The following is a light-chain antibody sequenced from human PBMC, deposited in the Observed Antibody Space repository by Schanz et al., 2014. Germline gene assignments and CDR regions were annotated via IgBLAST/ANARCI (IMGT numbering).Light chain of an antibody. J-gene: IGLJ2*01. CDR2: DVS. CDR1: SSDVGGYNS. Sequence: QSALTQPRSVSGSPGQSVTISCTGTSSDVGGYNSVSWYQQHPGKAPKLMIYDVSNRPSGVPDRFSGSKSGNTASLTISGLQTEDEADYYCSSYTSSSTLIFGGGTKLTVL. V-gene: IGLV2-11*01. CDR3: SSYTSSSTLI.